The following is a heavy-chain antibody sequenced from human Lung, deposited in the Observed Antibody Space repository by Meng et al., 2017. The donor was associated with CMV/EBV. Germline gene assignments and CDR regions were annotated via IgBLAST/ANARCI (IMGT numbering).Heavy chain of an antibody. Sequence: QVHLVQSGAEVKKPGAPVKVSCTASGYSFITYGITWVRQAPGQGLEWMGWISIYSGNTNTNYAQKLQGRVTMTTDTSTSTAYMELRSLRSDDTAVYFCARAPDRAYGDSHLDLWGQGTLVTVSS. D-gene: IGHD4-17*01. J-gene: IGHJ5*02. CDR2: ISIYSGNTNT. CDR1: GYSFITYG. V-gene: IGHV1-18*01. CDR3: ARAPDRAYGDSHLDL.